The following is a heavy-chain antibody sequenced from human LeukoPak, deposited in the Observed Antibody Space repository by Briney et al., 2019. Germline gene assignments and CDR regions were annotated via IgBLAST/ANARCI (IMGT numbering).Heavy chain of an antibody. V-gene: IGHV3-64D*06. CDR1: GFTFSDYS. Sequence: PGGSLRLTCSASGFTFSDYSMHWVRQARGKGLEYVSAIRSNGGGTNYADSVKGRFTISRDNSKNTLYLQMSSLRVEDTAVYYCVRLGGNDSDYWGQETRDTVSS. D-gene: IGHD1-26*01. CDR2: IRSNGGGT. CDR3: VRLGGNDSDY. J-gene: IGHJ4*02.